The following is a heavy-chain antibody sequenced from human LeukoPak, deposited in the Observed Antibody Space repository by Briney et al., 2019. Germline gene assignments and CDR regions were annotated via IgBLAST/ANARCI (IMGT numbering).Heavy chain of an antibody. J-gene: IGHJ4*02. CDR1: GFTFSSYA. CDR3: ARDLNYYDSSGYAPDY. V-gene: IGHV3-30-3*01. CDR2: ISYDGSNK. Sequence: GGSLRLSCAASGFTFSSYAMHWVRQASGKGLEWVAVISYDGSNKYYADSVKGRFTISRDNSKNTLYLQMNSLRAEDTAVYYCARDLNYYDSSGYAPDYWGQGTLVTVSS. D-gene: IGHD3-22*01.